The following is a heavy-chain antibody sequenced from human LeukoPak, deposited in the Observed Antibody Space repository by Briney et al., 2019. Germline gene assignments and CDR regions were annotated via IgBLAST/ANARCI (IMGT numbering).Heavy chain of an antibody. Sequence: PGRSLRLSCAASGFTFSSYSMNWVRQAPGKGLEWVSSISSSSSYIYYADSVKGRFTISRDNAKNSLYLQMNSLRAEDTAVYYCAREGDVDTAMVEDYWGQGTLVTVSS. D-gene: IGHD5-18*01. CDR2: ISSSSSYI. V-gene: IGHV3-21*01. J-gene: IGHJ4*02. CDR3: AREGDVDTAMVEDY. CDR1: GFTFSSYS.